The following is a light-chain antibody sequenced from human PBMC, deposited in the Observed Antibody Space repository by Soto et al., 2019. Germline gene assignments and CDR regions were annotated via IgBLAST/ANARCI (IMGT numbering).Light chain of an antibody. CDR2: EVN. V-gene: IGLV2-14*01. Sequence: QSALTQPASVSGSPGQSITISCTGTSSDVGSYNYVSWYQQHPAKAPKLLIYEVNDRPLGFSNRFSGSKSGNTASLTISGLQAEDEADYYCSSYTSSGTLVFGGGTKLPVL. CDR1: SSDVGSYNY. J-gene: IGLJ2*01. CDR3: SSYTSSGTLV.